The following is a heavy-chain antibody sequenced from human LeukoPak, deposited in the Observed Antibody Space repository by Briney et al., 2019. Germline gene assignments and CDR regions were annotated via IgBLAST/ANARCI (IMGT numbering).Heavy chain of an antibody. Sequence: ASVKVSCKASGYTFTGYYMHWVRQAPGQGLEWMGRINPNSGGTNYAQKFQGRVTMTRDTSISTAYMELSRLRSDDMAVYYCARSLGDSSGYLAFDYWGQGTLVTVSS. V-gene: IGHV1-2*06. J-gene: IGHJ4*02. CDR1: GYTFTGYY. CDR3: ARSLGDSSGYLAFDY. D-gene: IGHD3-22*01. CDR2: INPNSGGT.